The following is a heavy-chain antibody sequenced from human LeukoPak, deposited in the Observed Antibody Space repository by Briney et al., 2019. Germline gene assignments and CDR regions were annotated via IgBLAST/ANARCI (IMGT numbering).Heavy chain of an antibody. CDR2: FDPEDGET. Sequence: GASVNVSCKVSGYTLTELSMHWVRPAPGKGLEWMGGFDPEDGETIYAQKFQGRVTMTEDTSTDTAYMELSSLRSEDTAVYYCARGLGGFEGNYFDYWGQGTLVTVSS. D-gene: IGHD3-9*01. CDR3: ARGLGGFEGNYFDY. CDR1: GYTLTELS. V-gene: IGHV1-24*01. J-gene: IGHJ4*02.